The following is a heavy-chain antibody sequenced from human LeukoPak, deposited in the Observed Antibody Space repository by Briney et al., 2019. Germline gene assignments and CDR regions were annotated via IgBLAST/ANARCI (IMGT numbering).Heavy chain of an antibody. J-gene: IGHJ4*02. CDR2: IKQDGRDK. CDR1: GFTFSNAY. Sequence: GGSLRLSCAASGFTFSNAYMNWVRQAPGKGLEWVATIKQDGRDKYYVDSVKGRFTISRDDAKNSLYLQMNSLRVEDTAVYHCVRYFTAVAPTLRLDYWGQGTLVTVSS. V-gene: IGHV3-7*03. CDR3: VRYFTAVAPTLRLDY. D-gene: IGHD6-19*01.